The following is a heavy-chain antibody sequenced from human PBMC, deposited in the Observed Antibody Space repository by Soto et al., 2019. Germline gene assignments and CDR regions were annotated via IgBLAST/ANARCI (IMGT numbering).Heavy chain of an antibody. V-gene: IGHV4-31*03. CDR2: IYYSGST. CDR1: GGSISSGGYY. CDR3: ARRLGYCSGGSCYARPFDY. D-gene: IGHD2-15*01. Sequence: QVQLQESGPGLVKPSQTLSLTCTVSGGSISSGGYYWSWIRQHPGKGLEWIGYIYYSGSTYYNPSLMSRVTISVDSXKDXFXLKLSSVTAAETAVYYCARRLGYCSGGSCYARPFDYWGQGTLVTVSS. J-gene: IGHJ4*02.